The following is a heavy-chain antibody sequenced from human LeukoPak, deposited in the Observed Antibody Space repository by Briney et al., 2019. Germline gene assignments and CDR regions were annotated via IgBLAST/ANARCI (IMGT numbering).Heavy chain of an antibody. CDR3: ARDPAPSPFYYYDSSKHIFDP. CDR2: INTNTGNP. D-gene: IGHD3-22*01. J-gene: IGHJ5*02. V-gene: IGHV7-4-1*02. CDR1: GYTFTSYA. Sequence: ASVKVSCKASGYTFTSYAMNWVRQAPGQGLEWMGWINTNTGNPTYAQGFTGRFVFSLDTSVSTAYLQISSLKAEDTAVYYCARDPAPSPFYYYDSSKHIFDPWGQGTLVTVSS.